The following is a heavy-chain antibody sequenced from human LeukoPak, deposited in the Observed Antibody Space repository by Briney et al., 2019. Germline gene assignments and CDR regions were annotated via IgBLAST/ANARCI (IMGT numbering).Heavy chain of an antibody. Sequence: GALRLSCAASGFTFSSYGMSWVRQAPGKGLEWVSAISGSGGSTYYADSVKGRSTISRDNSKNTLYLQMNSLRAEDTAVYYCAKGCETMALLFDYWGQGTLVTVSS. CDR1: GFTFSSYG. V-gene: IGHV3-23*01. CDR3: AKGCETMALLFDY. D-gene: IGHD3-10*01. J-gene: IGHJ4*02. CDR2: ISGSGGST.